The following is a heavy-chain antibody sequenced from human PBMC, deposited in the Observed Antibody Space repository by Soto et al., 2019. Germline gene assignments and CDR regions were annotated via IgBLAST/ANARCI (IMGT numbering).Heavy chain of an antibody. J-gene: IGHJ4*02. CDR3: AKDMRTDGVWDIDF. D-gene: IGHD4-17*01. V-gene: IGHV3-23*01. CDR1: GFKFNHYT. CDR2: INGGDGPT. Sequence: GGSLRLSCAASGFKFNHYTMSWVRQLPGKGLEWVSGINGGDGPTYYADSVKGRFTISRDNSQNTLYLQMNSLRAEDTAIYYCAKDMRTDGVWDIDFWGQGTLVTVSS.